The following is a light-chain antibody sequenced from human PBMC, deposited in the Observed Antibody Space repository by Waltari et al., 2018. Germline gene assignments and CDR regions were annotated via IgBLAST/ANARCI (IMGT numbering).Light chain of an antibody. CDR1: SSDVGGHNF. CDR3: TADAGSNILV. J-gene: IGLJ2*01. Sequence: QSALTQPPSASGSPGQSVTISCTGTSSDVGGHNFVSWYQQHPGKVPKLMIHEVSKRPSGVPDRFSGSKSGDTASLTVSGLQAEDEADYYCTADAGSNILVFGGGTKLTVL. CDR2: EVS. V-gene: IGLV2-8*01.